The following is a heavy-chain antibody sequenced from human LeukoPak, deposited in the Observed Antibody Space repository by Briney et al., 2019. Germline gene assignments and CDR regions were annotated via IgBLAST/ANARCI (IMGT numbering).Heavy chain of an antibody. V-gene: IGHV4-61*02. CDR2: IYTSGST. J-gene: IGHJ3*02. Sequence: SETLSLTCTVSGGSISSGSYYWSWIRQPAGKGLEWIGRIYTSGSTNYNPSLKSRVTISVDTSKNQFSLKLSSVTAADTAVYYCARDLYLRFLGWSDAFDIWGQGTMVTVSS. CDR1: GGSISSGSYY. CDR3: ARDLYLRFLGWSDAFDI. D-gene: IGHD3-3*01.